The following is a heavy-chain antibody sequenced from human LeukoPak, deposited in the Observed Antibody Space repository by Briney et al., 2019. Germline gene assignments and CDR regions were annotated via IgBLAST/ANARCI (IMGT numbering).Heavy chain of an antibody. J-gene: IGHJ4*02. CDR1: GYTFTSYG. D-gene: IGHD6-19*01. Sequence: ASVKVSCKASGYTFTSYGISWVRQAPGQGLEWMGWISTYNGNTNYAQKLQGRVTMTTDTSTSTAYMELSRLRSDDTAVYYCARDFGARGWFDYWGQGTLVTVSS. CDR2: ISTYNGNT. V-gene: IGHV1-18*01. CDR3: ARDFGARGWFDY.